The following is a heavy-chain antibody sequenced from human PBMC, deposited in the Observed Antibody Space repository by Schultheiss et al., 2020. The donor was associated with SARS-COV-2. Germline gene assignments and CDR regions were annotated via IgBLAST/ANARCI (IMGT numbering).Heavy chain of an antibody. CDR2: ISAYNGNT. CDR3: AMGTYYYDSSGYQDIYYYYYGMYV. D-gene: IGHD3-22*01. J-gene: IGHJ6*02. V-gene: IGHV1-18*04. Sequence: ASVKVSCKASGYTFTSYGISWVRQAPGQGLEWMGWISAYNGNTNYAQKLQGRVTMTTDTSTSTAYMELRSLRSDDTAVYYCAMGTYYYDSSGYQDIYYYYYGMYVWGQGTTVTVSS. CDR1: GYTFTSYG.